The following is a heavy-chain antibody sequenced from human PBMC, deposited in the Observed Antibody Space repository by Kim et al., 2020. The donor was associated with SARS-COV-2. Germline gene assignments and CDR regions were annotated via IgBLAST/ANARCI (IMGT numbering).Heavy chain of an antibody. J-gene: IGHJ4*02. CDR1: GYNFTNYW. V-gene: IGHV5-10-1*01. Sequence: GESLKISCKGSGYNFTNYWITWVRQVPGKGLEWMGRIDPTDSYSNYGPSFQDRVTISADKSISTVYLQWGTLKASDTAMYYCTRHAGNCTNTSCLMQNLFEHWGQGTLVTVSS. D-gene: IGHD2-2*01. CDR3: TRHAGNCTNTSCLMQNLFEH. CDR2: IDPTDSYS.